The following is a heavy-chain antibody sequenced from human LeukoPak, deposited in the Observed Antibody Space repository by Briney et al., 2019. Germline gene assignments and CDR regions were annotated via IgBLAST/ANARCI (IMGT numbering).Heavy chain of an antibody. V-gene: IGHV1-2*02. CDR1: GYTFTGYY. Sequence: ASVKVSCKASGYTFTGYYMHWVRQAPGQGLEWMGWINPNSGGTNYAQKFQGRVTMTRDTSISTAYMELSRLRSDDTAVYYCARCLWGHYDLWSGSPKFSTDAFDIWGQGTMVTVSS. D-gene: IGHD3-3*01. CDR3: ARCLWGHYDLWSGSPKFSTDAFDI. CDR2: INPNSGGT. J-gene: IGHJ3*02.